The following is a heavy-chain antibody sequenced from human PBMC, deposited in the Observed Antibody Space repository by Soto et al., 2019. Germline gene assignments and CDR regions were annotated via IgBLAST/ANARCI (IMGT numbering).Heavy chain of an antibody. V-gene: IGHV4-38-2*02. CDR2: IYHSGST. D-gene: IGHD6-25*01. CDR1: GHSIHGDCY. J-gene: IGHJ5*02. CDR3: ARESVRKSGYHLGWFDP. Sequence: NLTLTCAVSGHSIHGDCYWGWIRQPPGKGLEWIGRIYHSGSTYYNPSLKTLVTISAATSKNQFSLKRISLTAADTAVYSCARESVRKSGYHLGWFDPWGQGSRVTV.